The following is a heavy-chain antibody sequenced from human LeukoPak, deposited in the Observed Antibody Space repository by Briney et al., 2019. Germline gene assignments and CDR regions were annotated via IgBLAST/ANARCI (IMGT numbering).Heavy chain of an antibody. J-gene: IGHJ6*02. CDR2: IYYSGST. V-gene: IGHV4-31*03. CDR1: GGSISSGGYY. D-gene: IGHD3-3*01. CDR3: XXXVRKGITIFGVVSTNGMDV. Sequence: SETLSLTCTVSGGSISSGGYYWSWIRQHPGKGLEWIGYIYYSGSTYYNPSLKSRVTISVDTSKNQFSLKLSSVTAADTAVYYCXXXVRKGITIFGVVSTNGMDVWGQGTTVTVSS.